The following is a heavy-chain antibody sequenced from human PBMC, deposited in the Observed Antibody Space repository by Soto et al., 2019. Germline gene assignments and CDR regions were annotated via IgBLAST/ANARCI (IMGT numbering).Heavy chain of an antibody. CDR1: GGSFSGYY. V-gene: IGHV4-34*01. CDR2: INHSGST. Sequence: PSETLSLTCAVYGGSFSGYYWSWIRQPPWKGLEWIGEINHSGSTNYNPSLKSRVTISVDTSKNQFSLKLSSVTAADTAVYYCANSERITIFGVVTSSWFDPWGQGTLVTVSS. D-gene: IGHD3-3*01. J-gene: IGHJ5*02. CDR3: ANSERITIFGVVTSSWFDP.